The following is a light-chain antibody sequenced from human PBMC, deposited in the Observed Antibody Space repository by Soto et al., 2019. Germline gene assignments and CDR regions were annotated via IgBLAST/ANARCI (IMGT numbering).Light chain of an antibody. CDR2: GAS. J-gene: IGKJ1*01. Sequence: EIVLTQSPGTLSLSPGERATLSCRASQSVSSSYLAWYQQKPGQAPRLLIYGASTRATGIPDRFSGSGSGTDFSLTSSRLEPKDFEVYYCQQYGSSPWTFGQGTKVEIK. V-gene: IGKV3-20*01. CDR3: QQYGSSPWT. CDR1: QSVSSSY.